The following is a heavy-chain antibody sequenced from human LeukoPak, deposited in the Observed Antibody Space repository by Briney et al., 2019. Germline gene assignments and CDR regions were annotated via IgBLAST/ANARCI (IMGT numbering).Heavy chain of an antibody. Sequence: GGSLRLSCAASGFTFSGYETNWVRQAPGKGLEWVSYISSSGGIIYYADSVKGRFTISRDNAKNSLSLQMNSLRAEDTAVYYSARDGRYCSTTSCPLAAFDYWGQGTLVTVSS. D-gene: IGHD2-2*01. J-gene: IGHJ4*02. CDR1: GFTFSGYE. V-gene: IGHV3-48*03. CDR3: ARDGRYCSTTSCPLAAFDY. CDR2: ISSSGGII.